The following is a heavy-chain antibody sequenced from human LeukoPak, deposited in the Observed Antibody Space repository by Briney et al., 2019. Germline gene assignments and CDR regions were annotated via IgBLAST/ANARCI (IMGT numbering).Heavy chain of an antibody. J-gene: IGHJ4*02. CDR2: ISGSGGST. Sequence: EGSLRLSCAASGFTFSSYAMSWVRQAPGKGLKWVSAISGSGGSTYYADSVKGRFTISRDNSKNTLYLQMNSLRAEDTAVYYCAKAYCGGDCYSPYYFDYWGQGTLVTVSS. CDR1: GFTFSSYA. CDR3: AKAYCGGDCYSPYYFDY. D-gene: IGHD2-21*02. V-gene: IGHV3-23*01.